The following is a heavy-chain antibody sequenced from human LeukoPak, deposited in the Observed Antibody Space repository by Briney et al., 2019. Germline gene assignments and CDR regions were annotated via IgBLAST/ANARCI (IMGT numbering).Heavy chain of an antibody. D-gene: IGHD3-10*01. CDR2: IYTSGST. CDR1: GGSISSGSYY. J-gene: IGHJ3*02. Sequence: SQTLSLTCTVSGGSISSGSYYWSWIRQPAGKGLEWIGRIYTSGSTNYNPSLKSRVTISLDTSKNQFSLKLTSVTAADTAVYYCARRYYYGSGSYFGDAFDIWGQGTMVTVSS. CDR3: ARRYYYGSGSYFGDAFDI. V-gene: IGHV4-61*02.